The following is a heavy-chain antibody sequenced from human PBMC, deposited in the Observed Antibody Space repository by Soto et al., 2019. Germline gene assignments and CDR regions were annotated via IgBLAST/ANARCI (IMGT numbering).Heavy chain of an antibody. V-gene: IGHV3-30-3*01. J-gene: IGHJ1*01. Sequence: QVQLVESGGGLVQPGRPRELSCAAFGFTFSNNLSHWVARAQGGGLGWVEVIPPDGNSEQYEHSVKGRFTISRDNSKNTLYLQMNSQRAEDTAGFNCAREDQSSGHAGTFQRWGQGTLVSVSS. CDR1: GFTFSNNL. CDR2: IPPDGNSE. CDR3: AREDQSSGHAGTFQR. D-gene: IGHD3-22*01.